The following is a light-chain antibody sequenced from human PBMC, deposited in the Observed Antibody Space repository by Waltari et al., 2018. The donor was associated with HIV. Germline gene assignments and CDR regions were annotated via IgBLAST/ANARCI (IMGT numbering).Light chain of an antibody. CDR3: CSYAGSITHVI. CDR1: SSDVRTYNL. Sequence: QSALTQPASVSGSPGQSITISCTGTSSDVRTYNLVSWYQQYPGKAPKLIMYEVSKRPSGVSDRFSGSKSGNAASLTISGLHAEHEADYYCCSYAGSITHVIFGGGTKLTVL. CDR2: EVS. J-gene: IGLJ2*01. V-gene: IGLV2-23*02.